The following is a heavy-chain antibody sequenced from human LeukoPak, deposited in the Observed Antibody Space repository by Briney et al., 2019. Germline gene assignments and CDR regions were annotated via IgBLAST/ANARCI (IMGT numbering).Heavy chain of an antibody. CDR2: MWYDGSNK. D-gene: IGHD5-18*01. V-gene: IGHV3-33*03. CDR3: ATGSGLWSPDY. CDR1: GFTFNSYG. J-gene: IGHJ4*02. Sequence: GGSLRLSCAASGFTFNSYGMHWVRQAPGKGLEWVAVMWYDGSNKYYADSVKGRFTISRDDSKNTLYLQMNSLRAEDTAVYYCATGSGLWSPDYWGQGTLVTVSS.